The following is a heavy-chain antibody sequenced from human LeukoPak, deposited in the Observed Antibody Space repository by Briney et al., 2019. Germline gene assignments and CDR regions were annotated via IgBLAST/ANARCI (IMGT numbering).Heavy chain of an antibody. Sequence: GASVKVSCKASGCTFTGYYMHWVRQAPGQGLEWMGWINPKSGGTRYAQKFQGRVTMTRDTSVTTAYMQMSSLRSDDTAVYYCARGEWEVPTTSWGQGTLVTVSS. CDR1: GCTFTGYY. CDR2: INPKSGGT. J-gene: IGHJ5*02. D-gene: IGHD1-26*01. V-gene: IGHV1-2*02. CDR3: ARGEWEVPTTS.